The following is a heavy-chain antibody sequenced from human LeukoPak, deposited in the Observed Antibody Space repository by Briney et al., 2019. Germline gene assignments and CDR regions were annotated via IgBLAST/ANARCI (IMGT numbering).Heavy chain of an antibody. CDR3: ARGPRGSGSYFNY. Sequence: GGSLRLSCEASGFTFSAYAMTWVRQAPGKGLEWVSSIGSDNKPHYSESVKGRFAISRDNSKNILFLHLNSLRAEDTAVYYCARGPRGSGSYFNYWGQGTQVTVSS. CDR1: GFTFSAYA. J-gene: IGHJ4*02. V-gene: IGHV3-23*05. CDR2: IGSDNKP. D-gene: IGHD3-10*01.